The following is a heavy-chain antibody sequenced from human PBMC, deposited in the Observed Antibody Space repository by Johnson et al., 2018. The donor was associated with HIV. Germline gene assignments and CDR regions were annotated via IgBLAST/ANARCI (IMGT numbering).Heavy chain of an antibody. J-gene: IGHJ3*02. CDR2: INWNGGST. Sequence: VQLVESGGGLAKPAWSPRLSCAASGFTFDDYGMSWVRQAPGKGLEWVSGINWNGGSTGYTDSVKGRFTISRDNSKNTLYVKMNSLRAEDTAVYYCAKDLGESEREEWPSDYYDLGRDYPGQDARGVVGTFDIWGQGTMVTVSS. CDR3: AKDLGESEREEWPSDYYDLGRDYPGQDARGVVGTFDI. CDR1: GFTFDDYG. D-gene: IGHD3-3*01. V-gene: IGHV3-20*04.